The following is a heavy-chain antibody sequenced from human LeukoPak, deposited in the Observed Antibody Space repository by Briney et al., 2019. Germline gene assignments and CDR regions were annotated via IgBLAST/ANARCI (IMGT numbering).Heavy chain of an antibody. V-gene: IGHV3-7*01. Sequence: GSLTLSCAASGFTFSSYWMSWVRHAPGKGREWVANIKQDGSEKYYGDSVKGRFTISRNNAKNSLYLQMNSLRAEDTAVYYCARDSRGFGELLVYWGQGTLVTVSS. CDR3: ARDSRGFGELLVY. CDR1: GFTFSSYW. D-gene: IGHD3-10*01. CDR2: IKQDGSEK. J-gene: IGHJ4*02.